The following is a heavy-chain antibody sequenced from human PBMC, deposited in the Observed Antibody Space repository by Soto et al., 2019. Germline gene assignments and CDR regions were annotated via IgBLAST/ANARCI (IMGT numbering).Heavy chain of an antibody. D-gene: IGHD3-16*01. CDR3: APDGPSKSCSLYGFDI. Sequence: ASVNVSFKASGYTLTNYCVTWVRQAPGQGLEWLGRVTPYKADTNSAQNLQGRVTMATDTSTNTAYLELRSLRSDDTAVYFCAPDGPSKSCSLYGFDIWGQGTMDTVSS. J-gene: IGHJ3*02. CDR2: VTPYKADT. CDR1: GYTLTNYC. V-gene: IGHV1-18*04.